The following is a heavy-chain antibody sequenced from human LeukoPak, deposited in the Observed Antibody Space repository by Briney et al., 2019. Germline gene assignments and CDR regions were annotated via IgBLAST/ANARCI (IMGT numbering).Heavy chain of an antibody. J-gene: IGHJ4*02. D-gene: IGHD6-13*01. CDR3: ARERPLPRVVAADTCYFDY. Sequence: TGGSLRLSCAASGFTFSSYSMNWVRQAPGKGLEWVSSISSSSSYIYYADSVKGRFTISRDNAKNSLYLQMNSLRAEDTAVYYCARERPLPRVVAADTCYFDYWGQGTLVTVSS. CDR1: GFTFSSYS. V-gene: IGHV3-21*01. CDR2: ISSSSSYI.